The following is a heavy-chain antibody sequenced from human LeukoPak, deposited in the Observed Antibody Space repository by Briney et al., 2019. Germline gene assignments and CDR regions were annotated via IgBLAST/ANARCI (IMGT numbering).Heavy chain of an antibody. CDR2: IYYSGST. CDR3: AREIGGNGDY. D-gene: IGHD4-23*01. J-gene: IGHJ4*02. V-gene: IGHV4-59*01. CDR1: GGSISSYY. Sequence: PSETLSLTCTVSGGSISSYYWSWIRQPPGKGLEWIGYIYYSGSTNYNPSPKSRVTISVDTSKNQFSLKLSSVTAADTAVYYCAREIGGNGDYWGQGTLVTVSS.